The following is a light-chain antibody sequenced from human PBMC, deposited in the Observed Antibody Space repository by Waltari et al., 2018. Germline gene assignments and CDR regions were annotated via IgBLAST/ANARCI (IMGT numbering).Light chain of an antibody. CDR2: GGS. CDR3: VQAIAFPMYS. CDR1: QSLLHSYGNTY. J-gene: IGKJ2*03. Sequence: DIVMTQTPLSLPITPGEPASISCRSSQSLLHSYGNTYLHWYLQNPGQSPQLLIYGGSNRASRVPDRFSGSGSGTDFTLKISKVEAEDVGVYYCVQAIAFPMYSFGQGTKVEIK. V-gene: IGKV2-40*01.